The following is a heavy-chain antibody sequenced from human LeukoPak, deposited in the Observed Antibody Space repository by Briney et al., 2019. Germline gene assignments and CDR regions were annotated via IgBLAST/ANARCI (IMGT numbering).Heavy chain of an antibody. CDR3: ASSGERCYFDY. CDR1: GGTFSSYA. CDR2: IIPIFGTA. J-gene: IGHJ4*02. Sequence: ASVKVSCKASGGTFSSYAISWVRQAPGQGLEWMGRIIPIFGTANYAQKFQGRVTITTDESTSTAYMELSSLRSEDTAVYYCASSGERCYFDYWGQGTLVTVSS. D-gene: IGHD7-27*01. V-gene: IGHV1-69*05.